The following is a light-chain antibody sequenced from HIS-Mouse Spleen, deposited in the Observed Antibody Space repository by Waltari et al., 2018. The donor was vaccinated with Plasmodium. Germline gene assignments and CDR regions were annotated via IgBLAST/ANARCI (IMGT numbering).Light chain of an antibody. CDR3: YSTDSSGNHRV. Sequence: SYELTQPPSVSVSPGQTARITCSGDALPKKYAYWYQQKSGQAPVLVIYEDSKRPSGIPERFYGASTGTTATLTRSGGQGDDEADYYCYSTDSSGNHRVFGGGTKLTVL. CDR1: ALPKKY. CDR2: EDS. V-gene: IGLV3-10*01. J-gene: IGLJ3*02.